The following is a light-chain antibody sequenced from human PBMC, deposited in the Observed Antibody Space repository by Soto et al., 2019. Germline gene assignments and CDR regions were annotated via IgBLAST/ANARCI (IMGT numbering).Light chain of an antibody. Sequence: QSVLTQPPSVSAAPGQKVTISCSGSSSNIETNPVSWYRHLPGTVPKLLIHNDDKRPSGIPDRFSGSKSGTSATLGITGLQTGDEADYYCGTWDASLSAGVFGGGTKHRP. CDR3: GTWDASLSAGV. V-gene: IGLV1-51*01. CDR2: NDD. J-gene: IGLJ2*01. CDR1: SSNIETNP.